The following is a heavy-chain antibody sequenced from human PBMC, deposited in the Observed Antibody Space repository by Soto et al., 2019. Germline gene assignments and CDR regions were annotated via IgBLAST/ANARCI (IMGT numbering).Heavy chain of an antibody. CDR1: GGSISSGGSY. D-gene: IGHD2-2*01. CDR2: IYYSGNT. J-gene: IGHJ4*02. V-gene: IGHV4-30-4*01. Sequence: TLSLTCTVSGGSISSGGSYWGWIRQPPGKGLEWIGYIYYSGNTILNASLRSRVTLSVDTSKNQFSLNLSSVTAADTAVYYCVRYCSTTKCPFDYWGQGALVTVSS. CDR3: VRYCSTTKCPFDY.